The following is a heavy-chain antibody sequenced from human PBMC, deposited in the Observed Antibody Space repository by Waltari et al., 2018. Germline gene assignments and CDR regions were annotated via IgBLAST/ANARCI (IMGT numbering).Heavy chain of an antibody. CDR1: GYSISSGYY. V-gene: IGHV4-38-2*01. Sequence: QVQLQESGPGLVKPSETLSLTCAVSGYSISSGYYWGWIRQPPGKGLEWIGSIYHSGSTNYNPSLKSRVTISVDTSKNHFSLKLSSVTAADTAVYYCARYCSGGSCYPEGAFDIWGQGTMVTVSS. D-gene: IGHD2-15*01. J-gene: IGHJ3*02. CDR3: ARYCSGGSCYPEGAFDI. CDR2: IYHSGST.